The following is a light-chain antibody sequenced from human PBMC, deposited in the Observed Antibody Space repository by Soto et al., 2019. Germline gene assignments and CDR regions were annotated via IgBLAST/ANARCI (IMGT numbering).Light chain of an antibody. Sequence: QSVLTQPPSASGSPGQSVTISCTGTSSDVGGYKYVSWYQQHPGKAPKLMIYEVSKRPSGVPDRFSGSKSGNTASLTDSGLQAEDEADYYCSSYAGRNNWVFGGGTKLTVL. V-gene: IGLV2-8*01. CDR1: SSDVGGYKY. J-gene: IGLJ3*02. CDR3: SSYAGRNNWV. CDR2: EVS.